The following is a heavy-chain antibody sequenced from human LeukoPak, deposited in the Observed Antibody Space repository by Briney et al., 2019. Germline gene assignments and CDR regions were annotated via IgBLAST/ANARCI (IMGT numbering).Heavy chain of an antibody. Sequence: GESLKISCKGSGYSFTKYWIGWVRQMPGKGLEWMGIIYPDDSDTSYSPSFQGQVTISADKSVTTAYLQWSSLKASDTAMYYCVSWLLTARGYKYSWNDYWGQGTLVTVSS. D-gene: IGHD1-1*01. CDR2: IYPDDSDT. V-gene: IGHV5-51*01. J-gene: IGHJ4*02. CDR1: GYSFTKYW. CDR3: VSWLLTARGYKYSWNDY.